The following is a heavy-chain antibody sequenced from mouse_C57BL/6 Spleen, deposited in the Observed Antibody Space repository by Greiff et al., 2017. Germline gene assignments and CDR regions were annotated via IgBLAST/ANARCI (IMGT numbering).Heavy chain of an antibody. V-gene: IGHV1-15*01. D-gene: IGHD3-2*02. CDR2: IDPETGGT. CDR3: TDSSGSVGYFDY. CDR1: GYTFTDYE. Sequence: QVQLQQSGAELVRPGASVTLSCKASGYTFTDYEMHWVKQTPVHGLEWIGAIDPETGGTAYTQKFKGKAILTADKSTSTAYMELRSLTSEDSAVYYCTDSSGSVGYFDYWGQGTTLTVSS. J-gene: IGHJ2*01.